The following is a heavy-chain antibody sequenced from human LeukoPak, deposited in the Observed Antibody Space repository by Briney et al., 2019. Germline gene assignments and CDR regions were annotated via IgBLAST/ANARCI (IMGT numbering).Heavy chain of an antibody. CDR3: ARLQYFDMDV. V-gene: IGHV4-61*02. J-gene: IGHJ6*03. CDR2: VSASGTT. Sequence: SETLSLTCTAFGGSVSSGLYYWTWIRQPAGKGLEWVGRVSASGTTDYNPSLKSRVIISVDTSKNQFSLRLSSVTAADTAVYYCARLQYFDMDVWGKGTTVTVSS. D-gene: IGHD4-11*01. CDR1: GGSVSSGLYY.